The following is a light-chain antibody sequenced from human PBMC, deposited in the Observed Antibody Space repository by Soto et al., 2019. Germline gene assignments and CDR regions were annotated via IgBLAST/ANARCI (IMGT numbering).Light chain of an antibody. V-gene: IGKV3-20*01. Sequence: EMVLTQSPGTLSLSPGERATLSCRASQTVTSNRLAWYQQKPGQAPRLLIYGASRRATGIPDRFSGSGSGTAFTLTISRLEPEDFAVSYCQQYVSLPSGFAFGPGTTLDTK. J-gene: IGKJ3*01. CDR1: QTVTSNR. CDR3: QQYVSLPSGFA. CDR2: GAS.